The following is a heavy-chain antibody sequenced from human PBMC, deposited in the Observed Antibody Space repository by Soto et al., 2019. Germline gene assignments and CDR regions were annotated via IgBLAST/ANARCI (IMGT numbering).Heavy chain of an antibody. CDR3: AEVKLAVAVLVYGMDV. V-gene: IGHV3-23*01. D-gene: IGHD6-19*01. CDR1: GFTFSSYA. Sequence: GSLRLSCAASGFTFSSYAMSWVRQAPGKGLEWVSAISGSGGSTYYADSVKGRFTISRDNSKNTLYLQMNSLRAEDTAVYYCAEVKLAVAVLVYGMDVWGQGTTVTVSS. CDR2: ISGSGGST. J-gene: IGHJ6*02.